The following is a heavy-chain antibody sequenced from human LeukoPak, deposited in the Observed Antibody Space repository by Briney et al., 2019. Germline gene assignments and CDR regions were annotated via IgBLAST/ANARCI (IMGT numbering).Heavy chain of an antibody. CDR3: ARGGGYASPIGY. Sequence: SETLSLTCTLSGGSISTYYWSWIRQPPGKGLEWIGYIYHSGSTNYNPSLKSRVTISVDTSKNQFSLKLSSVNAADTAVYYCARGGGYASPIGYWGQGALVTVSS. V-gene: IGHV4-59*01. CDR2: IYHSGST. CDR1: GGSISTYY. J-gene: IGHJ4*02. D-gene: IGHD5-12*01.